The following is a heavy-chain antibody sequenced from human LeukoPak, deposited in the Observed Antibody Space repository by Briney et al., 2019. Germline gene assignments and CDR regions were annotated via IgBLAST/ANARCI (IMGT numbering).Heavy chain of an antibody. D-gene: IGHD3-10*01. CDR3: VRRDYYGSGFEFDP. V-gene: IGHV4-38-2*01. CDR2: IYHSGST. CDR1: GYSIGSGYY. Sequence: SETLSLTCAVSGYSIGSGYYWGWIRQPPGKGLEWIGTIYHSGSTYYNPSLKSRVTISVDTSKNQFSLKLSSVTAADTAVYYCVRRDYYGSGFEFDPWGQGTLVTVSS. J-gene: IGHJ5*02.